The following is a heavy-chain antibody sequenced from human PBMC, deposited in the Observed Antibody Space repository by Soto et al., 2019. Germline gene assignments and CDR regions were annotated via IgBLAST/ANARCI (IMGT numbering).Heavy chain of an antibody. CDR3: ARLTDCSSTSCYLQEQRWFDP. V-gene: IGHV1-69*13. CDR1: GGTFSSYA. CDR2: IIPIFGTA. Sequence: SVKVSCKASGGTFSSYAISWVRQAPGQGLEWMGGIIPIFGTANYAQKFQGRVTITADESTSTAYMELSSLRSEDTAVYYCARLTDCSSTSCYLQEQRWFDPWGQGTLVTVSS. D-gene: IGHD2-2*01. J-gene: IGHJ5*02.